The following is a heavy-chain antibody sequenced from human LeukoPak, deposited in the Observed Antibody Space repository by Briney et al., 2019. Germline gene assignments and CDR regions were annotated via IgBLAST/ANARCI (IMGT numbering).Heavy chain of an antibody. Sequence: SETLSLTCAVYGGSFSGYYWSWIRQPPGKGLEWIGEVNHSGSTNYNPSLKSRVTISVDTSKNQFSLKLSSVTAADTAVYYCARVVPAASRRFGWFDPWGQGTLVTVSS. CDR1: GGSFSGYY. V-gene: IGHV4-34*01. CDR2: VNHSGST. D-gene: IGHD2-2*01. J-gene: IGHJ5*02. CDR3: ARVVPAASRRFGWFDP.